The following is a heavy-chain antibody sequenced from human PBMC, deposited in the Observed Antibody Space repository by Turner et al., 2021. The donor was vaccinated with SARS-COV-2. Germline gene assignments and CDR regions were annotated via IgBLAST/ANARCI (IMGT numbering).Heavy chain of an antibody. Sequence: QMQLVQSGPAVTQPGTSVKVSCKASVFTFTTSAMQWVRQARGQRREWIGWIGVGSGNTNYEQNFQERDTITRDMSTSTAYMELSSLRSEDTAVYYCAAETEGYYYDSSGYLKDYYYGMDVWGQGTTVTVSS. J-gene: IGHJ6*02. CDR3: AAETEGYYYDSSGYLKDYYYGMDV. CDR1: VFTFTTSA. V-gene: IGHV1-58*02. D-gene: IGHD3-22*01. CDR2: IGVGSGNT.